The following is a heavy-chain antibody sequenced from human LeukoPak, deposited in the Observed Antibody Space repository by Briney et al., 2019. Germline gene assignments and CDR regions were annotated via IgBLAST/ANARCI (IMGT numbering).Heavy chain of an antibody. J-gene: IGHJ4*02. D-gene: IGHD1-1*01. V-gene: IGHV5-51*04. Sequence: GESLRISCKGSGYSFINYWIGWVRQMPGKGLEWMGIFYPVDSRIRYSLSFQGQVTISADRPISTAYLQWSSLKASDTAMYYCARPTDGGGGYQNWIVDYWGQGTLVTVSS. CDR3: ARPTDGGGGYQNWIVDY. CDR1: GYSFINYW. CDR2: FYPVDSRI.